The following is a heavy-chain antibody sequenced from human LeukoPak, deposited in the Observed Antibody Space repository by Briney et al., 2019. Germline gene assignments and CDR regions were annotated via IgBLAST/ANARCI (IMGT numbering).Heavy chain of an antibody. V-gene: IGHV4-4*07. CDR3: ARGRDTALNYFDL. CDR2: ISTSGSP. D-gene: IGHD5-18*01. Sequence: PSETLSLTCTVSGGSISSYYWSWIRQPAGKGLEWIGRISTSGSPNYNPSLRSRVSMSADTSKNQVSLQVTSVTAADTAVYYCARGRDTALNYFDLWGRGTLVTVSS. J-gene: IGHJ2*01. CDR1: GGSISSYY.